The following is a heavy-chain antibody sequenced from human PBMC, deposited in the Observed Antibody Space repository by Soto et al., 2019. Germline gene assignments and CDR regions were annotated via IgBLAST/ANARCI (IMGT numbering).Heavy chain of an antibody. D-gene: IGHD6-6*01. CDR1: GFTFSSYA. J-gene: IGHJ5*02. Sequence: EVQLLESGGGLVQPGGSLRLSCAASGFTFSSYAMSWVRQAPGKGLEWVSAISGSGGSTYYADSVKGRFTISRDNAKNTLYMQMNSLTAEDSAVYDWAKVRGSSPPWGQGTLVTVSS. CDR3: AKVRGSSPP. CDR2: ISGSGGST. V-gene: IGHV3-23*01.